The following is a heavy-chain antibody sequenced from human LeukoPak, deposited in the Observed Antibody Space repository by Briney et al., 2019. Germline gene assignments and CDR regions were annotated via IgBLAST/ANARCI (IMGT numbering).Heavy chain of an antibody. CDR2: ISTTSRYI. CDR3: ARETGESFDY. D-gene: IGHD3-10*01. Sequence: PGGSLRLSCAASGFTFSSYILTWVRQAPVKGLQWVSSISTTSRYIYYADSVKGRFTISRDNAKNSLYLQLNSLRAEDTAVYYCARETGESFDYWGQGTLVTVSS. V-gene: IGHV3-21*01. CDR1: GFTFSSYI. J-gene: IGHJ4*02.